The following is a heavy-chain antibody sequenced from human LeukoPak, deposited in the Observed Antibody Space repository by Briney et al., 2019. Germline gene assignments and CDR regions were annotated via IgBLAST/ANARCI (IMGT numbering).Heavy chain of an antibody. V-gene: IGHV1-8*01. CDR3: AREYYYDSSGYYPNYYYYGMDV. CDR2: MNPNSGNT. J-gene: IGHJ6*02. D-gene: IGHD3-22*01. CDR1: GYTFTSYD. Sequence: GASVKVSCKASGYTFTSYDINWVRQATGQGLEWMGWMNPNSGNTGYAQKFQGRVTMTRNTSISTAYMELSSLRSEDTAVYYCAREYYYDSSGYYPNYYYYGMDVWGQGTTVTVSS.